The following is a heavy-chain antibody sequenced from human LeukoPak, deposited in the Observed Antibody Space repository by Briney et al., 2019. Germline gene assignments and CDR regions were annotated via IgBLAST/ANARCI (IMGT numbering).Heavy chain of an antibody. J-gene: IGHJ6*02. Sequence: SETLSLTCAVYGGSFSGYYWSWIRQPPGKGLEWIGEINHSGSTNYNPSLKSRVTISVDTSKNQFSLKLSSVTAADTAVYYCVRGFRWEGYGMDVWGQETTVTVSS. D-gene: IGHD1-26*01. CDR2: INHSGST. CDR3: VRGFRWEGYGMDV. CDR1: GGSFSGYY. V-gene: IGHV4-34*01.